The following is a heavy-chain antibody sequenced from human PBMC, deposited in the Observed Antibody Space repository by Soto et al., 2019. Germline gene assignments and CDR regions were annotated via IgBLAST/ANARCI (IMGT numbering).Heavy chain of an antibody. D-gene: IGHD5-18*01. CDR3: ARGTADPRTSYYFDY. Sequence: PGGSLRLSCAASGFTFSSYGVHWVRQAPGKGLEWVAVIWYDGSNKYYADSVKGRFTISRDNSKNTLYLQMNSLRAEDTAVYYCARGTADPRTSYYFDYWGQGTLVTVSS. V-gene: IGHV3-33*01. CDR1: GFTFSSYG. J-gene: IGHJ4*02. CDR2: IWYDGSNK.